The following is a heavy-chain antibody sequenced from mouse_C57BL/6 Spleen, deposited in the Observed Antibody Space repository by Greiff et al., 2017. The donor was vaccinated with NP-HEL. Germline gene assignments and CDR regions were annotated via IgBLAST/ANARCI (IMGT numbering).Heavy chain of an antibody. Sequence: VQLQQSDAELVKPGASVKISCKVSGYTFTDHTIHWMKQRPEQGLEWIGYIYPRDGSTKYNEKFKGKATLTADKSSSTAYMQLNSLTSEDSSVYFCSRLSLYYDYPFFDYWGQGTTLTVSS. CDR2: IYPRDGST. J-gene: IGHJ2*01. CDR1: GYTFTDHT. CDR3: SRLSLYYDYPFFDY. D-gene: IGHD2-4*01. V-gene: IGHV1-78*01.